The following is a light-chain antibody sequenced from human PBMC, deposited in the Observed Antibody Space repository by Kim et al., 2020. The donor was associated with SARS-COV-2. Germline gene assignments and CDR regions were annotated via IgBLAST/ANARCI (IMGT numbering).Light chain of an antibody. CDR2: YDT. CDR1: SIGSNS. J-gene: IGLJ2*01. CDR3: QVWDSSRDHRVV. Sequence: PRKTSSIPFGMTSIGSNSVHSYQQTPDHAPVLVISYDTDRPSGIPERFSGSNSGNTATLTINRVEAGDEADYYCQVWDSSRDHRVVFGGGTQLTVL. V-gene: IGLV3-21*04.